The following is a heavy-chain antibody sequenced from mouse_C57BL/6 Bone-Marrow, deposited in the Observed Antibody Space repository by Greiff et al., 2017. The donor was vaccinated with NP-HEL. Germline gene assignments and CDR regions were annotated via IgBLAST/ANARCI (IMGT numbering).Heavy chain of an antibody. CDR1: GYSITSGYY. D-gene: IGHD2-10*02. V-gene: IGHV3-6*01. J-gene: IGHJ2*01. Sequence: DVKLQESGPGLVKPSQSLSLTCSVTGYSITSGYYWNWIRQFPGNKLEWMGYISYDGSNNYNPSLKNRISITRDTSKNQFFLKLNSVTTEDTATYYCARYGNYLYYFDYWGQGTTLTVSS. CDR2: ISYDGSN. CDR3: ARYGNYLYYFDY.